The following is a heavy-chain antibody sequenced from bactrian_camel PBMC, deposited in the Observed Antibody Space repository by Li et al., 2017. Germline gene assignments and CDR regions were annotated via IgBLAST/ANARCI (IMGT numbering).Heavy chain of an antibody. V-gene: IGHV3S1*01. Sequence: HVQLVESGGDSVQAGGSLRLSCVVSGVAVWMAWFRQGVGKEREAVATIRPRDTTTYYADSVKGRFTISRDNAKHTVYLQMNTLKSNDTGVYYCATGGNTIRGQGTQVTAS. CDR3: ATGGNTI. J-gene: IGHJ4*01. CDR1: GVAVW. CDR2: IRPRDTTT. D-gene: IGHD2*01.